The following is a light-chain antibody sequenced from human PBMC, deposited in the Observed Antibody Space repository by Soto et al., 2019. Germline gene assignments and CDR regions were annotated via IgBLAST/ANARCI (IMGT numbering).Light chain of an antibody. CDR3: SSYTSSSTLVV. CDR2: EVS. Sequence: QSALTQPASVSGSPGQSITISCTGTSSDVGGYNYVSWYQQHPGKAPKLMMYEVSNRPSGVSNRFSGPKSGNTASLTISRHQAEDEADYYCSSYTSSSTLVVFGTGTKLTGL. V-gene: IGLV2-14*01. J-gene: IGLJ1*01. CDR1: SSDVGGYNY.